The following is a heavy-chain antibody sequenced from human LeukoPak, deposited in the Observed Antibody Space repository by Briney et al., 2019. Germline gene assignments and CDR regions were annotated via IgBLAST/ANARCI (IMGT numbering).Heavy chain of an antibody. J-gene: IGHJ1*01. Sequence: AASVKVPCKAPGGTFSSYAISWVRQAPGQGLEWMGGIIPIFGTANYAQKFQGRVTITADKSTSTAYMELSSLRSEDTAVYYCARDAYSSGPEYFQHWGQGTLVTVSS. V-gene: IGHV1-69*06. CDR3: ARDAYSSGPEYFQH. D-gene: IGHD6-19*01. CDR1: GGTFSSYA. CDR2: IIPIFGTA.